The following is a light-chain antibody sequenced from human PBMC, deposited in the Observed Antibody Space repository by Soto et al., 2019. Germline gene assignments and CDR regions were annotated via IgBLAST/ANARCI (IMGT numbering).Light chain of an antibody. J-gene: IGKJ1*01. Sequence: DIQMTQSPSSLSASVGDRVTITCRTSHSISNYVSWFQQKPGKAPNLLIYSASSLGSGVPSRFSGSGSGTEFTLTISSLQPEDFATYHCQQSYSTPWTFGQGTKVESK. CDR2: SAS. CDR1: HSISNY. V-gene: IGKV1-39*01. CDR3: QQSYSTPWT.